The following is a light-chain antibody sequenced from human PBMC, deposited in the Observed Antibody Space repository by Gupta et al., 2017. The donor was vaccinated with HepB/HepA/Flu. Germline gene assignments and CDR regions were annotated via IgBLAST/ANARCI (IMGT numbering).Light chain of an antibody. CDR3: SSYAGSNNLVV. CDR1: SSDVGGYNY. J-gene: IGLJ2*01. V-gene: IGLV2-8*01. CDR2: EVS. Sequence: QSALTQPPSASGSPGQSVAISCPGTSSDVGGYNYVSWYQQHPGKAPKLMIYEVSKGPSGVPDRFSGSKSGNTASLTVSGIQAEEEADYYCSSYAGSNNLVVFGGGTKLTVL.